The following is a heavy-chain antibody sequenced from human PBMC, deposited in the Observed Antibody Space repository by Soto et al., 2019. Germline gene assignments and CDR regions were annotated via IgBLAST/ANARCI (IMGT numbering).Heavy chain of an antibody. CDR2: INPNSGGT. Sequence: QVQLVQSGAEVKKPGASVKVSCKASGYTFTGYYMHWVRQAPGQGLEWMGWINPNSGGTNYAQKFQGWVTMTRDTSISTTYLELSRLRSDDTAVYYCAREARWFGQRGYYYYYGMDVGGQGTTVTVSS. V-gene: IGHV1-2*04. CDR1: GYTFTGYY. J-gene: IGHJ6*02. CDR3: AREARWFGQRGYYYYYGMDV. D-gene: IGHD3-10*01.